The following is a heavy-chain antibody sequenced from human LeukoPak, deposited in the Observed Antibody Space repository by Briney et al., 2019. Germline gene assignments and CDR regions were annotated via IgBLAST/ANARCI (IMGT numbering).Heavy chain of an antibody. Sequence: ASVKVSCKASGYTFTGYYMHWVRQAPGQGLEWMGIINPSGGSTSYAQKSQGRVTMTRDTSTSTVYMELSSLRSEDTAVYYCALLGIAAAGTSTNWGQGTLVTVSS. CDR3: ALLGIAAAGTSTN. V-gene: IGHV1-46*01. J-gene: IGHJ4*02. CDR1: GYTFTGYY. CDR2: INPSGGST. D-gene: IGHD6-13*01.